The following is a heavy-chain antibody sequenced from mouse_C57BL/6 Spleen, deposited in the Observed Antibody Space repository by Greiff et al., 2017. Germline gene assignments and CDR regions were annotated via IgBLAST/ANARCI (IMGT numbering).Heavy chain of an antibody. V-gene: IGHV1-53*01. J-gene: IGHJ1*03. Sequence: QVQLQQPGAELVKPGASVKLSCKASGYTFTSYWMHWVKQRPGQGLEWIGEIDPSNGGTNYNEKFKSKATLTVDKSSSTAYMQLSSLTSEDSAVYYCARDRADCDFDVWGTGTTVTVAS. CDR3: ARDRADCDFDV. CDR1: GYTFTSYW. CDR2: IDPSNGGT. D-gene: IGHD6-1*01.